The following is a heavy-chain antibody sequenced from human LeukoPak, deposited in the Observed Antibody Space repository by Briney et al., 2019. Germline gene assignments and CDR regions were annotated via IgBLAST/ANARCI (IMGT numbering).Heavy chain of an antibody. J-gene: IGHJ6*03. Sequence: SETLSLTCSVSGYSITSGYYWAWVRQPPGKGLEWIGSIHQSGSSYYYPSLKSRVTISVDTSKNQFSLKLSSVTAADTAVYYCARDPVAAANYYYYMDVWGKGTTVTISS. D-gene: IGHD6-13*01. CDR3: ARDPVAAANYYYYMDV. CDR1: GYSITSGYY. CDR2: IHQSGSS. V-gene: IGHV4-38-2*02.